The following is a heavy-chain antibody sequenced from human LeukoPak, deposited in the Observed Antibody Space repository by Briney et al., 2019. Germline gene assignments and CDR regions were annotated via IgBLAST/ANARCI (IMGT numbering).Heavy chain of an antibody. CDR2: ISYDGSNK. CDR1: GFTFSSYG. CDR3: AKGGGGKGYYFDC. Sequence: GRSLKLSCAASGFTFSSYGMHWVRQAPGKGLEWVAVISYDGSNKYYADSVKGRFTISRDNSKNTLYLQMNSLRAEDTAVYYCAKGGGGKGYYFDCWGQGTLVTVSS. J-gene: IGHJ4*02. D-gene: IGHD4-23*01. V-gene: IGHV3-30*18.